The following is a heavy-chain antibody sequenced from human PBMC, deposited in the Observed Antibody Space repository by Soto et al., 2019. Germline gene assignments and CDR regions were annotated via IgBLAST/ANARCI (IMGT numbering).Heavy chain of an antibody. V-gene: IGHV3-23*01. D-gene: IGHD2-8*02. CDR1: GFAFHTHA. J-gene: IGHJ5*01. CDR3: AKDRTPPLSLSPSSQAIKNLLVGQWFDS. CDR2: ISASGVTT. Sequence: EVQLLESGGGSVQPGGSLRLSCAASGFAFHTHALSWVRQAPGKGLEWVSGISASGVTTYYADSVKGRFTISRDNSKNTVTLQMNSLRAEDTAFYYCAKDRTPPLSLSPSSQAIKNLLVGQWFDSWGQGTLVTVSS.